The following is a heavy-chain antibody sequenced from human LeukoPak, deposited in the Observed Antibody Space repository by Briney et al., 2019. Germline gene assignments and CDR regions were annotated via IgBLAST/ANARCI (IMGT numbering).Heavy chain of an antibody. J-gene: IGHJ4*02. CDR2: VYYSGTT. CDR3: TSTNGTNWGFGSIDY. Sequence: SETLSLTCTVSGGSISSSSYYWSWIRQPPGKGLEWIGNVYYSGTTNYNPSLKSRVTILVDMSKSQFSLKLYSVTAADTAVYYCTSTNGTNWGFGSIDYWGQGTLVTVSS. V-gene: IGHV4-61*01. D-gene: IGHD7-27*01. CDR1: GGSISSSSYY.